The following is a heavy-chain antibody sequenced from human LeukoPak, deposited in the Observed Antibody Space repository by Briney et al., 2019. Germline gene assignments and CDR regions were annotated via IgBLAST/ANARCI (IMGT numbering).Heavy chain of an antibody. CDR3: ARADGYCSSTSCYTVGAFDI. Sequence: SQTLSLTCTVSGGSISSGSYYWSWIRQPAGKGLEWIGRIYTSGSTNYNPSLKSRVTISVDTSKNQFSLKLSSVTAADTAVYYCARADGYCSSTSCYTVGAFDIWGQGTMVTVSS. CDR1: GGSISSGSYY. J-gene: IGHJ3*02. CDR2: IYTSGST. V-gene: IGHV4-61*02. D-gene: IGHD2-2*02.